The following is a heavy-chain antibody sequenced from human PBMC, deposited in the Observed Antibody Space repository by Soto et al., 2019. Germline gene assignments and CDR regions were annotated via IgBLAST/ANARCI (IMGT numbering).Heavy chain of an antibody. CDR3: AAKGFRNMVVADHYYYYGMDV. CDR1: GFAFTSSA. J-gene: IGHJ6*02. Sequence: GASVKVSCKASGFAFTSSAVLWVRQARGQRLEWIGWIVVGSGNTNYAQKFQERVTISRDMSTSTGYMELSSLRSEDTAVYYCAAKGFRNMVVADHYYYYGMDVWGQGTTVTVSS. D-gene: IGHD2-15*01. CDR2: IVVGSGNT. V-gene: IGHV1-58*01.